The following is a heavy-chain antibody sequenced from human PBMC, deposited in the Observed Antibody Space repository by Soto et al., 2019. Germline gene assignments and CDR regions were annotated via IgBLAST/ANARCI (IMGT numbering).Heavy chain of an antibody. CDR3: ARHKGGYGGYVNFDY. CDR1: GGSIRRYY. J-gene: IGHJ4*02. V-gene: IGHV4-59*08. Sequence: SETLSLTCTVSGGSIRRYYWSWIRQPPGKRLEWIGFSYYSGSTNYNPSLKSRVTISVDTSKNQFSLKLTSVAAADTAVYYCARHKGGYGGYVNFDYWGQGTLVT. D-gene: IGHD5-12*01. CDR2: SYYSGST.